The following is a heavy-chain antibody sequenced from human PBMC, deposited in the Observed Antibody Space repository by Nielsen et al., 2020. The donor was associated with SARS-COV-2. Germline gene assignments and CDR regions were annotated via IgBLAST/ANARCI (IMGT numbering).Heavy chain of an antibody. V-gene: IGHV4-31*03. Sequence: SETLSLTCTVSDGSISSGGYYWSWIRQHPGKGLEWIGYIYYSGSTYYNPSLKSRVTISVDTSKNQFSLKLSSVTAADTAVYYCARDIRLPSAAAQTYYYYGMDVWGQGTTVTVSS. CDR2: IYYSGST. J-gene: IGHJ6*02. CDR1: DGSISSGGYY. CDR3: ARDIRLPSAAAQTYYYYGMDV. D-gene: IGHD6-13*01.